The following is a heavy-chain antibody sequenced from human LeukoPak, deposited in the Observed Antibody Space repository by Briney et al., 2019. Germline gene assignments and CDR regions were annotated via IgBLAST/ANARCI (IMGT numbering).Heavy chain of an antibody. J-gene: IGHJ3*02. Sequence: GGSLRLSCAASGFTFSSYSMNWVRQAPGKGLEWVSYISSSSTIYYADSVKGRFTISRDNAKNSLYLQMNSLRAEDTAVYYCAREGGRWDDAFDIWGQGTMVTVSS. CDR1: GFTFSSYS. V-gene: IGHV3-48*01. CDR2: ISSSSTI. D-gene: IGHD1-26*01. CDR3: AREGGRWDDAFDI.